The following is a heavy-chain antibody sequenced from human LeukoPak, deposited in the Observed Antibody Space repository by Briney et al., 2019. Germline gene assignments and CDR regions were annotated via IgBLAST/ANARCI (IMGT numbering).Heavy chain of an antibody. CDR1: GFTFSSYS. Sequence: GGSLRRSCAASGFTFSSYSMNWVRQAPGKGLEWVSSISSSSSYIYYADSVKGRFTISRDNAKNSLYLQMNSLRAEDTAVYYCARDQVNDYGDDTEFDYWGQGTLVTVS. CDR2: ISSSSSYI. D-gene: IGHD4-17*01. J-gene: IGHJ4*02. CDR3: ARDQVNDYGDDTEFDY. V-gene: IGHV3-21*01.